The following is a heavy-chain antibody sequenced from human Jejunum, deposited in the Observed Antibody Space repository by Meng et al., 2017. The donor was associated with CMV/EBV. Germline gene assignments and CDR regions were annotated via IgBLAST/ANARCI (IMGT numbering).Heavy chain of an antibody. J-gene: IGHJ2*01. D-gene: IGHD7-27*01. Sequence: RRLQEAGPRLVKPSETLPPTCTVSGGHISSSSYYWGWIRQPPGKGLEWIGSIYYSGSTYYNPSLKSRVTISVDTSKNQFSLKLSSVTAADTAVYYCASPLGILGIVDLWGRGTLVTVSS. CDR1: GGHISSSSYY. V-gene: IGHV4-39*01. CDR2: IYYSGST. CDR3: ASPLGILGIVDL.